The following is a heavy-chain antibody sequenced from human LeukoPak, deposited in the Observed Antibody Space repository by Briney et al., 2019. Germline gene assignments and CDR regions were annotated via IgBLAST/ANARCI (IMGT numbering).Heavy chain of an antibody. D-gene: IGHD6-13*01. CDR1: GFTFSSYS. CDR3: ATEQLAAAGTVLDY. J-gene: IGHJ4*02. V-gene: IGHV3-21*01. CDR2: ISSSSSYI. Sequence: GGSLRLSCAASGFTFSSYSMNWVRQAPGKGLEWVSSISSSSSYIYYADSLKGRFTISRDNAKNSLYLQMNSLRAEDTAVYYCATEQLAAAGTVLDYWGQGTLVTVSS.